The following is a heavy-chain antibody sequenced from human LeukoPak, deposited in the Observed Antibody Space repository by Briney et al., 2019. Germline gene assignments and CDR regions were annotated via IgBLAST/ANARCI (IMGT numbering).Heavy chain of an antibody. D-gene: IGHD3-22*01. J-gene: IGHJ4*02. V-gene: IGHV3-9*01. CDR3: AKSKFSITMIVVAIDY. CDR2: ISWNSGSI. CDR1: GFTFDDYA. Sequence: GGSLRLSCAASGFTFDDYAMHWVRHAPGKGLEWVSGISWNSGSIDYADSVKGRFTISRDNAKNSLYLQMNSLRAEDTALYYCAKSKFSITMIVVAIDYWGQGTLVTVSS.